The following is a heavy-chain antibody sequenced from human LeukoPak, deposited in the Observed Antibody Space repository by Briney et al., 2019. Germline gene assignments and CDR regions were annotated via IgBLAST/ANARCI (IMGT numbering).Heavy chain of an antibody. Sequence: SQTLSLTCTVSGGSISSGGYYWSWIRQHPGKGLEWIGYIYYSGSTYYNPSLKSRVTISVDTSKNQFSLKLSSVTAADTAVYYCARNSGYYDSSGYFVNFFDYWGQGTLVTVSS. CDR1: GGSISSGGYY. J-gene: IGHJ4*02. CDR3: ARNSGYYDSSGYFVNFFDY. CDR2: IYYSGST. D-gene: IGHD3-22*01. V-gene: IGHV4-30-4*08.